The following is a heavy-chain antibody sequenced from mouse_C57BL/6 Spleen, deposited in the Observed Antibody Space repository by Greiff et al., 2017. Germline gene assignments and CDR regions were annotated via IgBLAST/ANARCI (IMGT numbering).Heavy chain of an antibody. CDR2: INPYNGGT. D-gene: IGHD3-3*01. V-gene: IGHV1-19*01. Sequence: EVQLQQSGPVLVKPGASVKMSCTASGYPFTDYYMNWVQQSHGKSLEWIGVINPYNGGTSYNQKFKGKATLTVDKSSSTAYMERNSLTSEDSAVYYCARRDSKYAMDYWGQGTSVTVSS. CDR3: ARRDSKYAMDY. CDR1: GYPFTDYY. J-gene: IGHJ4*01.